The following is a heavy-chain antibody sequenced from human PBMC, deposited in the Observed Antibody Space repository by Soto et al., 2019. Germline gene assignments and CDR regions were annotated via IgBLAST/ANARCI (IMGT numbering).Heavy chain of an antibody. J-gene: IGHJ4*02. CDR3: AREGYAYGLDL. V-gene: IGHV3-53*02. CDR1: GLSVSDKY. Sequence: EVQLVQTGGGLIKPGGSLSLSCAASGLSVSDKYMSWVRQAPGKGLEWVSLTYTGGNSYFADFVKGRFIVSRDISKNTLFLHMNSLVAEDTAVYYCAREGYAYGLDLWGQGSLVTVSS. CDR2: TYTGGNS. D-gene: IGHD3-10*01.